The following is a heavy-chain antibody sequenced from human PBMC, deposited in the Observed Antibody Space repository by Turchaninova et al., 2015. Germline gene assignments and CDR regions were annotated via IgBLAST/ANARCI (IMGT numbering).Heavy chain of an antibody. V-gene: IGHV5-51*01. D-gene: IGHD5-12*01. Sequence: EVRLVQSGAEVKQPGEARKISCQGSGYSFTSSWIGWVGHVPAKGLECMEIIYPGDSDTRYSPSFPGQVTISVDKSISTAYLQWSSRKASDTAMYYCARQDGGGLYYFENWGQGTLVTVSS. CDR2: IYPGDSDT. J-gene: IGHJ4*02. CDR3: ARQDGGGLYYFEN. CDR1: GYSFTSSW.